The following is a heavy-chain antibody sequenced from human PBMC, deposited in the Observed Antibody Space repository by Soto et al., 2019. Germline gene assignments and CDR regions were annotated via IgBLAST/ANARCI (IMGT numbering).Heavy chain of an antibody. D-gene: IGHD3-10*01. V-gene: IGHV3-48*03. J-gene: IGHJ4*02. CDR2: ISSSGSTI. CDR1: GFTFSSYE. CDR3: ARGSDYYGSGSYYNVQVEFAY. Sequence: EVQLVESGGGLVQPGGSLRLSCAASGFTFSSYEMNWVRQAPGKGLEWVSYISSSGSTIYYADSVKGQLTISRDNAKNSLYLQMNSLRAEDTAVYYCARGSDYYGSGSYYNVQVEFAYWGQGTLVTVSS.